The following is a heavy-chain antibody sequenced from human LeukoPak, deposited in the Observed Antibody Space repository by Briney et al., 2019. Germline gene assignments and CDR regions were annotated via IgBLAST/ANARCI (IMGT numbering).Heavy chain of an antibody. J-gene: IGHJ4*02. V-gene: IGHV3-49*04. CDR2: IRSKAYGGTT. Sequence: GRSLRLSCTASGFTFGDYAMSWVRQAPGKGLEWXGFIRSKAYGGTTEYAASVKGRFTISRDDSKSIAYLQMNSLKTEDTAVYYCTRLRPNYGSFDYWGQGTLVTVSS. CDR1: GFTFGDYA. CDR3: TRLRPNYGSFDY. D-gene: IGHD3-10*01.